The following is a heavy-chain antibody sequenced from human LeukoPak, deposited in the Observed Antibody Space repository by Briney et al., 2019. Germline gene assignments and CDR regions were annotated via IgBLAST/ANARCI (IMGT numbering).Heavy chain of an antibody. CDR3: ARVGYSSGWYFDY. CDR2: IYYSGST. CDR1: GGSISSSSYY. J-gene: IGHJ4*02. Sequence: PSETLSLTCTVSGGSISSSSYYWGWIRQPPGKGLEWIGSIYYSGSTYYNPSLKSRVTISVDTSKNQFSLKLSSVTAADTAVYYCARVGYSSGWYFDYWGQGTLVTVSS. D-gene: IGHD6-19*01. V-gene: IGHV4-39*07.